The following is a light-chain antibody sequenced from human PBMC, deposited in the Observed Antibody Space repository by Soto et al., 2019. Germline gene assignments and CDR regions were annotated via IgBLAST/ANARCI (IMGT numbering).Light chain of an antibody. CDR3: QQRSNWPPT. J-gene: IGKJ1*01. Sequence: EVVWTQSPATMSLSPGESATLSCRASQSVSSSVAWYQHKPGQAPRLLIYDASNRTTGIPARFSGSGAGADFALTISSLEPEDFAVYYCQQRSNWPPTFGQGTRVEIK. V-gene: IGKV3-11*01. CDR1: QSVSSS. CDR2: DAS.